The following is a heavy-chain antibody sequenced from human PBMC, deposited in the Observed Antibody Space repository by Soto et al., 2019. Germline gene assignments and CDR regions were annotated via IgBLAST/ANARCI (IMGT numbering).Heavy chain of an antibody. J-gene: IGHJ6*02. CDR2: IFSSGTT. CDR3: ARVPSPFDYYYAMDV. V-gene: IGHV4-30-4*01. D-gene: IGHD3-16*01. Sequence: PSETLSLTCTVSGDFISSGNKYWTWIRQPPGKGLEWIGYIFSSGTTYYNPSLKSRLTMALEASQNQFSLKVKSMTDADTAVYYCARVPSPFDYYYAMDVWGQGTTVTVSS. CDR1: GDFISSGNKY.